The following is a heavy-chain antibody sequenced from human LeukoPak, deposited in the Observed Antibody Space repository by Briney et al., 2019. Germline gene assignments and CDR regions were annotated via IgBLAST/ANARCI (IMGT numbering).Heavy chain of an antibody. Sequence: GGSLRLSCAASGFTFSSYAMHWVRQAPGKGLEWVAVISYDGSNKYYADSVKGRFTISRDNSKNTLYLQMNSLRAEDTAVYYCATDQGGFGERPVGYWGQGTLVTVSS. D-gene: IGHD3-10*01. J-gene: IGHJ4*02. CDR1: GFTFSSYA. CDR2: ISYDGSNK. V-gene: IGHV3-30*07. CDR3: ATDQGGFGERPVGY.